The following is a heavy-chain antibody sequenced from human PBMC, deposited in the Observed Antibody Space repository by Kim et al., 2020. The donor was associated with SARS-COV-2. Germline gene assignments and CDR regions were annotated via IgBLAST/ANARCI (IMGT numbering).Heavy chain of an antibody. D-gene: IGHD3-10*01. CDR3: ALGEYYYYGMDV. V-gene: IGHV4-34*01. CDR1: GGSFSGYY. J-gene: IGHJ6*02. CDR2: INHSGST. Sequence: SETMSLICAVYGGSFSGYYWSWIRQPPGKGLEWIGEINHSGSTNYNPSLKSRVTISVDTSKNQFSLKLSSVTAADTAVYYCALGEYYYYGMDVWGQGTTV.